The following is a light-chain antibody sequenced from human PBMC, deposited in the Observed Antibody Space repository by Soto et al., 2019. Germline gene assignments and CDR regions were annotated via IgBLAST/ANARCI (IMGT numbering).Light chain of an antibody. J-gene: IGKJ1*01. V-gene: IGKV1-39*01. CDR3: QQSYITLWT. CDR1: QSISRY. Sequence: DIQMTQSPSSLSASVGDRVIITCRASQSISRYLNWYQQKPGKAPKLLIYAAASLQSGVPSRFSGSGSGTDFTRTISSPHPEDFATYSCQQSYITLWTFGQGTKVGIK. CDR2: AAA.